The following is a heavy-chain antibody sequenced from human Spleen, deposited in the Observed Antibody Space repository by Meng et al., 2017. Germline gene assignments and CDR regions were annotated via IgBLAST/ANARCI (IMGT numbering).Heavy chain of an antibody. V-gene: IGHV4-59*08. CDR1: GGSISTYY. D-gene: IGHD1-26*01. CDR3: ARHGGSGALDY. Sequence: VQLQQSGPGLVKPSETLSLTCTVSGGSISTYYWSWIRQPPGKGLEWVGYISYSGSTNYNPSLKSRVTISVDTSKNQFSLKLNSVTAADTAVYYCARHGGSGALDYWGQGTLVTVSS. CDR2: ISYSGST. J-gene: IGHJ4*02.